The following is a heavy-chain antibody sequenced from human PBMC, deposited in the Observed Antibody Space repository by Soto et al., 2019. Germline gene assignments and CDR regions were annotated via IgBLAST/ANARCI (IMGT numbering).Heavy chain of an antibody. CDR2: IYDSENT. Sequence: QVQLQESGPGLVKPSETLSLTCTVSGGSISSYYWSWIRQPPGKGLEWIGYIYDSENTDYNPSLKRRVTISVDTSKNQFSLKLSSVTAADTAVYYCARAPALYFFDYWGQGTLVTVSS. J-gene: IGHJ4*02. CDR3: ARAPALYFFDY. CDR1: GGSISSYY. V-gene: IGHV4-59*01.